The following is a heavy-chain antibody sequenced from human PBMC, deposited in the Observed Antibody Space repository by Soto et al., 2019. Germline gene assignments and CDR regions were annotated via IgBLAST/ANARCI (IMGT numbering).Heavy chain of an antibody. V-gene: IGHV3-30-3*01. J-gene: IGHJ5*02. Sequence: HPGGSLRLSCAASGFTFSSYAMHWVRQAPGKGLESVAVISYDGSNKYYADSVKGRFTISRDNSKNTLYLQMSGLRADDTAVYYCARELVLRYFDWSPSYSWFDPWGQGTLVTVSS. D-gene: IGHD3-9*01. CDR2: ISYDGSNK. CDR1: GFTFSSYA. CDR3: ARELVLRYFDWSPSYSWFDP.